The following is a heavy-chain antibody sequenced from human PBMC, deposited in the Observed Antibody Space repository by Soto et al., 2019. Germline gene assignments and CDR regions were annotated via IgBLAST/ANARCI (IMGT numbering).Heavy chain of an antibody. CDR1: GGSISSSSYY. CDR3: ARHASCGWSLPYYYYYYGMDV. D-gene: IGHD6-19*01. V-gene: IGHV4-39*01. Sequence: SETLSLTCTVSGGSISSSSYYWGWIRQPPGKGLEWIGSIYYSGSTYYNPSLKSRVTISVDTSKNQFSLKLSSVTAADTAVYYCARHASCGWSLPYYYYYYGMDVWGQGTTVTVSS. J-gene: IGHJ6*02. CDR2: IYYSGST.